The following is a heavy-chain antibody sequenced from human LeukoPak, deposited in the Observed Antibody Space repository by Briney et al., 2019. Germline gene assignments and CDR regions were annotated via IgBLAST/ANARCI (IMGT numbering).Heavy chain of an antibody. D-gene: IGHD6-19*01. Sequence: SETLSLTCTVSGGSISTYYWNWIRQPPGKGLEWLGYISNTGTTIYNPSLKGRVTLSLNTSKNQFSLRLSSVTAADTAVFYCARDIAVAGNYFDYWGQGTLVTVSS. CDR3: ARDIAVAGNYFDY. CDR2: ISNTGTT. J-gene: IGHJ4*02. V-gene: IGHV4-59*01. CDR1: GGSISTYY.